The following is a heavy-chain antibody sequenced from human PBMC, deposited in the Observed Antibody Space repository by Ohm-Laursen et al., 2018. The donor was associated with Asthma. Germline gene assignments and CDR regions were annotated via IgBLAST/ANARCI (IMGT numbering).Heavy chain of an antibody. CDR1: GFTFTSYD. CDR3: ARIGPEWELPGREYSLHH. D-gene: IGHD1-26*01. CDR2: ISTASSFI. V-gene: IGHV3-21*01. Sequence: SLRLSCAASGFTFTSYDMYWVRQAPGKGLEWVASISTASSFIYYADSVRGRFTTSRDNARNSVYLQMNSLRAEDTALYYCARIGPEWELPGREYSLHHWGEGTLVTVSS. J-gene: IGHJ1*01.